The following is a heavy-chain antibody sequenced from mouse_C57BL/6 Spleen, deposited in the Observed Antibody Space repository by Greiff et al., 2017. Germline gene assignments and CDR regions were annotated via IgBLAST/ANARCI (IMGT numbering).Heavy chain of an antibody. CDR3: ARRATTDDFDY. D-gene: IGHD1-1*01. V-gene: IGHV5-6*01. CDR1: GFTFSSYG. CDR2: ISSGGSYT. Sequence: EVHLVESGGDLVKPGGSLKLSCAASGFTFSSYGMSWVRQTPDKRLEWVATISSGGSYTYYPDSVKGRFTISRDNAKNTLYLQMSSLKSEDIAMYYCARRATTDDFDYWGQGTTLTVSS. J-gene: IGHJ2*01.